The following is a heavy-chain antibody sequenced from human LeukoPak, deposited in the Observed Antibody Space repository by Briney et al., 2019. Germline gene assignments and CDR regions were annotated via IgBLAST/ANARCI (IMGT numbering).Heavy chain of an antibody. CDR3: ARDNGEAHSSGCQHY. CDR1: GGTFSSYA. CDR2: IIPIFGTA. J-gene: IGHJ4*02. D-gene: IGHD6-19*01. V-gene: IGHV1-69*13. Sequence: ASVKVSCKASGGTFSSYAISWVRQAPGQGLEWMGGIIPIFGTANYAQKFQGRVTITADESTSTDYMELSSLRSEDTAVYYCARDNGEAHSSGCQHYWGQGTLVTVSS.